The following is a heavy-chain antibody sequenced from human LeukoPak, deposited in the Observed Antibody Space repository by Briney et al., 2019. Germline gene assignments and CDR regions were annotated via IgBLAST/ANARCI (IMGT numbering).Heavy chain of an antibody. CDR2: ISSSSSYI. J-gene: IGHJ3*02. V-gene: IGHV3-21*01. D-gene: IGHD1-26*01. CDR3: AREDRGTAQGAFDI. CDR1: GVTFRSYS. Sequence: GGSLRLSCAASGVTFRSYSMNWVRQAPGKGLEWVSSISSSSSYIYYADSVKGRFTISRDNAKNSLYLQMNSLRAEDTAVYYCAREDRGTAQGAFDIWGQGTMVTVSS.